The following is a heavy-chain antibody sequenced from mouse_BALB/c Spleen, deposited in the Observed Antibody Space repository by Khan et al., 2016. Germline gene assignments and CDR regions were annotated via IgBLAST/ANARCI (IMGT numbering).Heavy chain of an antibody. Sequence: EVQLQESGPGLVKPSQSLSLTCTVTGYSITSDYAWNWIRQFPGNKLEWMGYISYSGSTSYNPSLKSRISITRDTSKNQFFLQLNSVTTEDTATYYCARYYYGRSYWYFDVWGARTTVTVSS. CDR2: ISYSGST. D-gene: IGHD1-1*01. V-gene: IGHV3-2*02. CDR3: ARYYYGRSYWYFDV. CDR1: GYSITSDYA. J-gene: IGHJ1*01.